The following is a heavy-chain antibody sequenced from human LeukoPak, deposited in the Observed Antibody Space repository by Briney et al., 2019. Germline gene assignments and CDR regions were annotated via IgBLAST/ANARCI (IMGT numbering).Heavy chain of an antibody. J-gene: IGHJ6*02. CDR1: GGSISSGDYY. CDR3: ARDFSSSWSYGMDV. D-gene: IGHD6-13*01. V-gene: IGHV4-30-4*01. CDR2: IYYGGST. Sequence: SETLSLTCTVSGGSISSGDYYRSWIRQPPGKGLEWIGYIYYGGSTYYNPSLKSRVTISVDTSKNQFSLKLSSVTAADTAVYYCARDFSSSWSYGMDVWGQGTTVTVSS.